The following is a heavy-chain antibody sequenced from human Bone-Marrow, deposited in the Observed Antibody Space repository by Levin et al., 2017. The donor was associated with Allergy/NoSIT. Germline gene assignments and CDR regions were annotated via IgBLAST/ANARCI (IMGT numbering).Heavy chain of an antibody. CDR1: EFTISNAW. J-gene: IGHJ6*02. Sequence: GESLKISCAASEFTISNAWMTWIRQAPGKGLEWVGHITKNTDGGTTDYAGPVKGRFTISRDDSKNTLWLQMNSLKTEDTAVYYCVRALYYYGMDVWGQGTTVTVSS. CDR2: ITKNTDGGTT. D-gene: IGHD3-16*02. V-gene: IGHV3-15*01. CDR3: VRALYYYGMDV.